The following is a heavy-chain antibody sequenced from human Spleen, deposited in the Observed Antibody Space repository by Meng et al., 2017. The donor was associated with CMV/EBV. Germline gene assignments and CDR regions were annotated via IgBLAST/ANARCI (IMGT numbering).Heavy chain of an antibody. D-gene: IGHD6-13*01. J-gene: IGHJ4*02. V-gene: IGHV4-4*02. CDR1: GGAISRSNW. CDR2: IYHSGST. CDR3: ARDRGDGSSWLY. Sequence: TCAVAGGAISRSNWWSWVRQPPGKGLEWIGEIYHSGSTNYNPSLKSRVTISVDKSKNQFSLKLSSVTAADTAVYYCARDRGDGSSWLYWGQGTLVTVSS.